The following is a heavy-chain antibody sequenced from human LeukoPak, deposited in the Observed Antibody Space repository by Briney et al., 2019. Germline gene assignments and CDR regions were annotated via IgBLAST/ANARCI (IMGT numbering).Heavy chain of an antibody. V-gene: IGHV1-8*02. CDR2: MNPSSGDT. D-gene: IGHD3-16*01. J-gene: IGHJ6*03. CDR3: ARSRGGYYMDV. CDR1: LYTFTIFN. Sequence: ASVRVSSKPSLYTFTIFNVNCVPPAPGEGREWMGGMNPSSGDTGYEEEFQARLTMSRNTSITTASMELSSLTSEDKAVYYCARSRGGYYMDVWGKGTTVIVSS.